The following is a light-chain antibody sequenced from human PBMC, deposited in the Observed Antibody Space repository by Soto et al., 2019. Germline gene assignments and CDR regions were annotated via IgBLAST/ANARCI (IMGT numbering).Light chain of an antibody. J-gene: IGLJ2*01. V-gene: IGLV6-57*03. Sequence: NFMLTQPHSVSESPGKTVTISCTRSSGSIASNYVQWYQQRPGSAPTTVIYEDNQRPSGVPDRFSGSIDSSSNSASLTISGLKTEDEADYYCQSYDSSNRVFGGGNKLTVL. CDR3: QSYDSSNRV. CDR2: EDN. CDR1: SGSIASNY.